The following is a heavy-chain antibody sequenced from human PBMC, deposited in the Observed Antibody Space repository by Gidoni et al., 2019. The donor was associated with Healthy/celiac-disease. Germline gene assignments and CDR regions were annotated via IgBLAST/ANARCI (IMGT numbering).Heavy chain of an antibody. D-gene: IGHD3-9*01. J-gene: IGHJ4*02. V-gene: IGHV3-21*01. CDR1: GFTFSSYS. CDR2: ISSSGSTI. CDR3: ARDPGRLVQSDY. Sequence: EVQLVESGGGLVKPGGSLRLSCAASGFTFSSYSMNWVRQAPGKGLEWVSSISSSGSTIYYADSVKGRFTISRDNAKNSLYLQMNSLRAEDTAVYYCARDPGRLVQSDYWGQGTLVTVSS.